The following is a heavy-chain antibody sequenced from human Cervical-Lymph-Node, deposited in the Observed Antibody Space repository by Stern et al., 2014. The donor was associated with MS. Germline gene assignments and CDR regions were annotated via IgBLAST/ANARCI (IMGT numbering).Heavy chain of an antibody. D-gene: IGHD4-11*01. CDR3: ARQPDYSDFLDF. J-gene: IGHJ4*02. V-gene: IGHV1-3*01. CDR2: INGGPGTT. CDR1: GYNFIDHA. Sequence: VQLVEYGAEVKKPGASMTISCKTSGYNFIDHAIHWVRQAPGQRLEWMGWINGGPGTTKYSQKFQGRVSFTRDKAASAAYMDLSSLSPDDTAVYYCARQPDYSDFLDFWGQGTLVTVSS.